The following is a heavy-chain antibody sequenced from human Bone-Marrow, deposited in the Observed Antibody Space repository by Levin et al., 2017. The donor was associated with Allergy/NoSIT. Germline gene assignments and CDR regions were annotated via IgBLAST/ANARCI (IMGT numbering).Heavy chain of an antibody. CDR3: ARGHSTSGFDY. J-gene: IGHJ4*02. CDR2: VHSSGSS. CDR1: GGSFIGYY. Sequence: ASETLSLTCAVEGGSFIGYYWSWIRQSPGKGLEWIGGVHSSGSSDYNPSLESRVNIVLDTSKTQFSLKLKSVTAADTAVYYCARGHSTSGFDYWGQGALVTISS. D-gene: IGHD2/OR15-2a*01. V-gene: IGHV4-34*01.